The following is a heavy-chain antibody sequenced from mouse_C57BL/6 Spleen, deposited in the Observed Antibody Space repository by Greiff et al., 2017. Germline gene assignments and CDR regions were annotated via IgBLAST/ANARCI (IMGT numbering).Heavy chain of an antibody. D-gene: IGHD2-2*01. CDR3: AIEWLRTWFAY. V-gene: IGHV1-74*01. CDR2: IHPSDSDT. Sequence: QVQLKQPGAELVKPGASVKVSCKASGYTFTSYWMHWVKQRPGQGLEWIGRIHPSDSDTNYNQKFKGKATLTVDKSSSTAYMQLSSLPSEDSAVYYCAIEWLRTWFAYWGQGTLVTVSA. J-gene: IGHJ3*01. CDR1: GYTFTSYW.